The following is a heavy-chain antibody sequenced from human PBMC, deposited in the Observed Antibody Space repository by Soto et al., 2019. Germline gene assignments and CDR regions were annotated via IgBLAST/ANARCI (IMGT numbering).Heavy chain of an antibody. CDR1: GGSISSSSYY. D-gene: IGHD6-13*01. Sequence: SETLSLTCTVSGGSISSSSYYWGWIRQPPGKGLEWIGSIYYSGSTYYNPSLKSRVTISVDKSKNRFSLKLSSVTAADTAVYYCARCIAAAGPIDYWGQGTLVTSPQ. J-gene: IGHJ4*02. CDR2: IYYSGST. V-gene: IGHV4-39*07. CDR3: ARCIAAAGPIDY.